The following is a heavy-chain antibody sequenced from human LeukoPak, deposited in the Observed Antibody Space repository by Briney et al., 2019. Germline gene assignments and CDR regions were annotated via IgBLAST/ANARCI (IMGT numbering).Heavy chain of an antibody. V-gene: IGHV1-2*02. J-gene: IGHJ5*02. CDR1: GYTFTGYY. D-gene: IGHD1-7*01. CDR3: ARDTQHPNWNYSNP. Sequence: GASVKVSCKASGYTFTGYYMHWVRQAPGQGLEWMGWINPNSGGTNYAQKFQGRVTMTRDTSISTAYMELSRLRSDDTAVYYCARDTQHPNWNYSNPWGQGTLVTVSS. CDR2: INPNSGGT.